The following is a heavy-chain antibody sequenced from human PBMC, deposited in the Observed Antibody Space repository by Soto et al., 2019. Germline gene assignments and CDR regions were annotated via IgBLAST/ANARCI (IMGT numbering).Heavy chain of an antibody. J-gene: IGHJ1*01. CDR1: SDTVKSTIYS. CDR2: IYYSGST. D-gene: IGHD3-3*01. CDR3: ARHLSRMCLEWLAGLIWLEH. Sequence: PSGSTSITRTASSDTVKSTIYSGSWINQPPGKGLERIGSIYYSGSTYYHPSLKSRLTISVDTPKDQFALKLGSVTAGDTVVYYCARHLSRMCLEWLAGLIWLEHGDQGSL. V-gene: IGHV4-39*01.